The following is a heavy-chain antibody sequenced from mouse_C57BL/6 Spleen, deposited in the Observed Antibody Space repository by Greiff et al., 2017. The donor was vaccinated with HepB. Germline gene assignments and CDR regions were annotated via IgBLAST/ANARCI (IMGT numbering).Heavy chain of an antibody. CDR2: ISNGGGST. D-gene: IGHD1-1*01. J-gene: IGHJ2*01. V-gene: IGHV5-12*01. CDR1: GFTFSDYY. Sequence: EVQGVESGGGLVQPGGSLKLSCAASGFTFSDYYMYWVRQTPEKRLEWVAYISNGGGSTYYPDTVKGRFTISRDNAKNTLYLQMSRLKSEDTAMYYCARQTDYGRVDYWGQGTTLTVSS. CDR3: ARQTDYGRVDY.